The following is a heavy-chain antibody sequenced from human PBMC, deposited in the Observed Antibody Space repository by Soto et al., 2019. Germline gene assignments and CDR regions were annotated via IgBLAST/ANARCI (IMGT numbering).Heavy chain of an antibody. CDR3: ARDLYYYGSGSPFYYYYGMDV. Sequence: QVQLVQSGAEVQKPGSSVKVSCKASGGTFSSYAISWVRQAPGQGLEWMGGIIPIFGTANYAQKFQGRVTITADESTSTAYMELSSLRSEDTAVYYCARDLYYYGSGSPFYYYYGMDVWGQGTTVTVSS. J-gene: IGHJ6*02. D-gene: IGHD3-10*01. V-gene: IGHV1-69*01. CDR2: IIPIFGTA. CDR1: GGTFSSYA.